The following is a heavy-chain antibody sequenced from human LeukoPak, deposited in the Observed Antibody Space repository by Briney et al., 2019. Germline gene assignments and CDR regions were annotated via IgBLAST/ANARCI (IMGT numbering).Heavy chain of an antibody. D-gene: IGHD2-15*01. CDR3: ARECSGGSCYEDY. J-gene: IGHJ4*02. CDR2: ISSNSSYI. V-gene: IGHV3-21*01. Sequence: PGGSLRLSCAASGFTFSSYSMNWVRQAPGKGLEWVSSISSNSSYIYYADSVKGRFTISRDNAKNSLYLQMNSLRAEDTAVYYCARECSGGSCYEDYWGQGTLVTVSS. CDR1: GFTFSSYS.